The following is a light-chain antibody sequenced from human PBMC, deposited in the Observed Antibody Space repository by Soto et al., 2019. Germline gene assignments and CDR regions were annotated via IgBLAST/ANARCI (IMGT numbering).Light chain of an antibody. J-gene: IGKJ1*01. CDR3: QQYSEFPRT. CDR2: GAS. CDR1: QSVRSRY. Sequence: EIVLTQSPGTLSLSPGERATLSCRASQSVRSRYLAWYQQKPGQAPRLLIYGASSRATGIPDRFSGIGSGTDFTLTISRLEPEDFAVYYCQQYSEFPRTCGQGTKVEIK. V-gene: IGKV3-20*01.